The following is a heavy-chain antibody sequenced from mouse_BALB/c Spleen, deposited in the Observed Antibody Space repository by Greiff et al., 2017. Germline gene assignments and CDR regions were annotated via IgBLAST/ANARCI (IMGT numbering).Heavy chain of an antibody. CDR1: GFTFSSFG. V-gene: IGHV5-17*02. Sequence: EVKLVESGGGLVQPGGSRKLSCAASGFTFSSFGMHWVRQAPEKGLEWVAYISSGSSTIYYADTVKGRFTISRDNPKNTLFLQMTSLRSEDTAMYYCAREGLPTCYAMDYWGQGTSVTVSS. CDR2: ISSGSSTI. D-gene: IGHD5-5*01. CDR3: AREGLPTCYAMDY. J-gene: IGHJ4*01.